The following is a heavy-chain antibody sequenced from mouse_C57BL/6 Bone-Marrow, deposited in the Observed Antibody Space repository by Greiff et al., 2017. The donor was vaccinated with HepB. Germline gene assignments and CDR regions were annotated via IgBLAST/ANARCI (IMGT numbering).Heavy chain of an antibody. J-gene: IGHJ2*01. CDR1: GYTFTSYG. D-gene: IGHD1-1*01. V-gene: IGHV1-81*01. CDR2: IYPRSGNT. Sequence: VQLQESGAELARPGASVKLSCKASGYTFTSYGISWVKQRTGQGLEWIGEIYPRSGNTYYNEKFKGKATLTADKSSSTAYMELRSLTSEDSAVYFCARAVEYYDSSYWGQGTTLTVSS. CDR3: ARAVEYYDSSY.